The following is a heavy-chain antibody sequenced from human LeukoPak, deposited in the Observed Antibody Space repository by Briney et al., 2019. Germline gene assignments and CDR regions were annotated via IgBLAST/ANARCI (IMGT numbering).Heavy chain of an antibody. D-gene: IGHD2-2*01. Sequence: PGGSLRLSCAASGFTFSGYSMNWVRQAPGKGLEWVSSISTSSSYIYYADSVKGRFTISRDNAKNSLYLQMNSLRAEDTAVDYYAREAYGRGYCDSTSCPKGGFDPWGQGTLVTVSS. J-gene: IGHJ5*02. V-gene: IGHV3-21*01. CDR2: ISTSSSYI. CDR1: GFTFSGYS. CDR3: AREAYGRGYCDSTSCPKGGFDP.